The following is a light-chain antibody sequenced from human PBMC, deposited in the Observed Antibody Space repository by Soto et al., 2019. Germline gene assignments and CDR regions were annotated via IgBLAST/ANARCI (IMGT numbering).Light chain of an antibody. CDR1: SSHVGGYEY. V-gene: IGLV2-14*01. CDR3: SSYTTANTYV. Sequence: QSALTQPASVSGSPGQSITISCTGTSSHVGGYEYVSWYQHHPGKAPKLMIYEVSNRPSGVSHRFSGSKSGNTASLTISGLQAEDEADYYCSSYTTANTYVFGTGTKLTVL. J-gene: IGLJ1*01. CDR2: EVS.